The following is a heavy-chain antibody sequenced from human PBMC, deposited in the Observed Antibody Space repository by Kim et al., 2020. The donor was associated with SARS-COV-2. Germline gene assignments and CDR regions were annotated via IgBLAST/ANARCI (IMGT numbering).Heavy chain of an antibody. CDR3: ARDRDSSWANWFDP. Sequence: AQKFQGRVTMTRDTSISTANMELSRLRSDDTAVYYCARDRDSSWANWFDPWGQGTLVTVSS. J-gene: IGHJ5*02. V-gene: IGHV1-2*02. D-gene: IGHD6-13*01.